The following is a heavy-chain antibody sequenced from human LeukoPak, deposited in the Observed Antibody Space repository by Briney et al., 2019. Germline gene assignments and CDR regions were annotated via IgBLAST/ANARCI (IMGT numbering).Heavy chain of an antibody. Sequence: SSETLSLTCTVSGGSISSYYWSWIRQPPGKGLEWIGYIYYSGSTNYNPSLKSRVTISVDTSKNQFSLKLSSVTAADTAVYYCARNSQAATYFDYWGQGTLVTVSS. CDR2: IYYSGST. V-gene: IGHV4-59*01. J-gene: IGHJ4*02. CDR1: GGSISSYY. D-gene: IGHD6-13*01. CDR3: ARNSQAATYFDY.